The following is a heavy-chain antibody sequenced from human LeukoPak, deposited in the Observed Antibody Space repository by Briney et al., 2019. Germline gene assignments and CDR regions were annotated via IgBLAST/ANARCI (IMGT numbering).Heavy chain of an antibody. CDR1: GFTFSSYW. CDR2: IKQDGSEK. V-gene: IGHV3-7*03. J-gene: IGHJ6*02. CDR3: ARETEYSSSSRAVWYYYYGMDV. Sequence: GGSLRLSCAASGFTFSSYWMSWVRQAPGKGLEWVANIKQDGSEKYYVDSVKGRFTISRDNAKNSLYLQMNSLRAEDTAAYYCARETEYSSSSRAVWYYYYGMDVWGQGTTVTVSS. D-gene: IGHD6-6*01.